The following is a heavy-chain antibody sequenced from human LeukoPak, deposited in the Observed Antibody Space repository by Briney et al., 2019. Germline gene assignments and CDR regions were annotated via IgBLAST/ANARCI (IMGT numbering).Heavy chain of an antibody. CDR1: GYTFTGYY. V-gene: IGHV1-2*02. CDR2: INPNSGGT. D-gene: IGHD5-18*01. Sequence: GASVKVSCKASGYTFTGYYMHWVRQAPGQGLEWMGWINPNSGGTNYAQKFQGRVTMTTDTSTTTAYMELRSLRSDDTAVYYCARDGPYSSNIFDYWGQGTLVTVSS. CDR3: ARDGPYSSNIFDY. J-gene: IGHJ4*02.